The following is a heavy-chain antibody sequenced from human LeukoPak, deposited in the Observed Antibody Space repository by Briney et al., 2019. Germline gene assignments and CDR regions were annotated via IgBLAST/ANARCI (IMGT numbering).Heavy chain of an antibody. V-gene: IGHV1-2*02. CDR2: INPNSGGT. J-gene: IGHJ6*02. D-gene: IGHD1-26*01. CDR1: GYTFTGYY. Sequence: ASVKVSCKASGYTFTGYYMHWVRQAPGQGLEWMGWINPNSGGTNYAQKFQGRVTMTEDTSTDTAYMEPSSLRSEDTAVYYCATRIVGATGDYYYYYGMDVWGQGTTVTVSS. CDR3: ATRIVGATGDYYYYYGMDV.